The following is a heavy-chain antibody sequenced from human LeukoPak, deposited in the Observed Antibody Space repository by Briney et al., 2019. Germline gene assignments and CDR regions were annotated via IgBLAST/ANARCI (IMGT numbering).Heavy chain of an antibody. CDR1: GFTFSSYV. CDR3: ARANVVVVAATTNHPNWFDP. D-gene: IGHD2-15*01. Sequence: PGGSLRLSCETAGFTFSSYVMHWVRRTPGKGLVWVSRISHDGIISYADSVKGRFTISRDNSKNTLYLQMNSLRAEDTAVYYCARANVVVVAATTNHPNWFDPWGQGTLVTVSS. V-gene: IGHV3-74*01. J-gene: IGHJ5*02. CDR2: ISHDGII.